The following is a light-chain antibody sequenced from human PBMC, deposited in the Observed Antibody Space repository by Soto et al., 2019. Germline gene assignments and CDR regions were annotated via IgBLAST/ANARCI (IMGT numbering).Light chain of an antibody. CDR2: EVS. CDR3: TSYAARRTWV. J-gene: IGLJ3*02. CDR1: SSDIGAYNY. Sequence: QSALTQPASVSGSPGQSITISCTGTSSDIGAYNYVSWFQRHPGKAPKLMIYEVSYRPSGISNRFSGSKSGNTASLTISGLQAEDEADYYCTSYAARRTWVFGGGTKLTVL. V-gene: IGLV2-14*01.